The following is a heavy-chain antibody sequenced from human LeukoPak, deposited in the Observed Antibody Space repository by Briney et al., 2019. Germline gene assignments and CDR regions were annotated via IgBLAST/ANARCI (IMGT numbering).Heavy chain of an antibody. CDR2: ISYDGSNK. CDR3: ARGRGAAAGRIVTFDY. D-gene: IGHD6-13*01. J-gene: IGHJ4*02. CDR1: GFTFSSYA. V-gene: IGHV3-30-3*01. Sequence: GRSLRLSCAASGFTFSSYAMHWVRQAPGKGLEWVAVISYDGSNKYYADSVKGRFTISRDNSKNTLYLQMNSLRAEDTAVYYCARGRGAAAGRIVTFDYWGQGTLVTVSS.